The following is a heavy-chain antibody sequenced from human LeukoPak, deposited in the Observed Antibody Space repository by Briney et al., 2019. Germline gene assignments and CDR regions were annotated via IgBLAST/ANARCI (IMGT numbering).Heavy chain of an antibody. D-gene: IGHD3-22*01. Sequence: PGGSLRLSCAASGFTFNSYSMNWVRQTPGKGLEWVSSISSSSGYINYADSVKGRFTVSRDNAKNSLYLQMNSLRAEDTAVYYCAREAIGYYDSSGYSLDYWGQGTLVTVSS. CDR2: ISSSSGYI. CDR3: AREAIGYYDSSGYSLDY. V-gene: IGHV3-21*01. CDR1: GFTFNSYS. J-gene: IGHJ4*02.